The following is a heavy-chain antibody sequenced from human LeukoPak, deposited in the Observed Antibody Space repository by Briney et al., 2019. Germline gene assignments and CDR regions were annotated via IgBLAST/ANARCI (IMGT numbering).Heavy chain of an antibody. CDR1: GYTLTELS. CDR2: FDPEDGET. J-gene: IGHJ4*02. D-gene: IGHD5-18*01. Sequence: ASVKVSCKVSGYTLTELSMHWVRQAPGKGLEWMGGFDPEDGETIYAQKFQGRVTMTTDTSTSTAFMELRSLRSDDTAVYYCAGSGTSMVSFYFDYWGQGTLVAVSS. V-gene: IGHV1-24*01. CDR3: AGSGTSMVSFYFDY.